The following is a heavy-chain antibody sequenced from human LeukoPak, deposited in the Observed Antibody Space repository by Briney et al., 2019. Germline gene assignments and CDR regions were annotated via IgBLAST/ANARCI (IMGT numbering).Heavy chain of an antibody. V-gene: IGHV3-23*01. D-gene: IGHD5-18*01. J-gene: IGHJ4*02. CDR3: AKDWIQFNRVFDCFDS. CDR1: GFTFSIYA. Sequence: GGSLRLSCAASGFTFSIYAMSWVRQAPGKGLEWVSLITGSVGTIHYADSVTGRFTISRDNSKNTVNLQMNRLRVEDTAIYYCAKDWIQFNRVFDCFDSWGQGTLVTVSS. CDR2: ITGSVGTI.